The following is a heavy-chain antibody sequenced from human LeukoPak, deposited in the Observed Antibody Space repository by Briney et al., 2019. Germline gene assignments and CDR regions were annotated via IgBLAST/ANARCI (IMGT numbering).Heavy chain of an antibody. V-gene: IGHV3-23*01. D-gene: IGHD5-12*01. Sequence: PGGSLRLSCAASGFTFSSYAMSWVRQAPGKGLEWVSAISGSGGSTYYADSVKGRFTISRDNSKNTLYLQMNSLRAEDTAVYYCANVKWLWTIYFDYWGQGTLVTVSS. J-gene: IGHJ4*02. CDR3: ANVKWLWTIYFDY. CDR2: ISGSGGST. CDR1: GFTFSSYA.